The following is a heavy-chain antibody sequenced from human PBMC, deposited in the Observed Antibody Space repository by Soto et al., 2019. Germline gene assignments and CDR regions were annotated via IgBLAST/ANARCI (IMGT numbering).Heavy chain of an antibody. CDR2: INPSSGGT. CDR1: GFSFSDYF. V-gene: IGHV1-2*02. J-gene: IGHJ4*02. D-gene: IGHD6-13*01. Sequence: ASVKVSCKASGFSFSDYFMHWVRQAPGQGLEWMGRINPSSGGTNYAQKFQGRVTMTRDTSISTAYMELSRLRSDDTAVYYCALAAAGTPDFDYWGQGTLVTVSS. CDR3: ALAAAGTPDFDY.